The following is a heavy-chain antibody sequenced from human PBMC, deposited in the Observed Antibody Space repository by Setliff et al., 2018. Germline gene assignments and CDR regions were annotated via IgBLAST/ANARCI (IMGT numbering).Heavy chain of an antibody. CDR3: ARQDSGWFDY. Sequence: SETLSLTCTVSGGSISSSSYYWGWIRQPPGKGLEWIGSIYYSGSTYYNPSLKSRVTISVDTSRNQFSLKLSSVTAADTAVYYCARQDSGWFDYWGQGTLVTSPQ. CDR1: GGSISSSSYY. J-gene: IGHJ4*02. D-gene: IGHD5-12*01. CDR2: IYYSGST. V-gene: IGHV4-39*01.